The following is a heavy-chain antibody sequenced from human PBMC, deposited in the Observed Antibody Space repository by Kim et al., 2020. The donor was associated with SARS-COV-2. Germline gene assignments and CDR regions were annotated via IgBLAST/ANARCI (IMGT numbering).Heavy chain of an antibody. J-gene: IGHJ4*02. Sequence: GTNYAQKFQGRVTMTRDTSISTAYMELSRLRSDDTAVYYCASSAHIEFDYWGQGTLVTVSS. CDR3: ASSAHIEFDY. V-gene: IGHV1-2*02. D-gene: IGHD2-21*01. CDR2: GT.